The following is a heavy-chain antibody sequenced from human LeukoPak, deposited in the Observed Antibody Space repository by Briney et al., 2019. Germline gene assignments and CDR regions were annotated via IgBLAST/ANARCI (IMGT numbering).Heavy chain of an antibody. CDR2: ISPSGDIT. CDR3: AKDPDSGIAAAGIAFFDY. J-gene: IGHJ4*02. CDR1: GFIFSSHG. D-gene: IGHD6-13*01. V-gene: IGHV3-23*01. Sequence: GGSLRLSCAASGFIFSSHGMNWVRQAPGKGLEWVSGISPSGDITYYADSVKGRFTISRDNSKNTLYLQMNSLRAEDTAVYYCAKDPDSGIAAAGIAFFDYWGQGTLVTVSS.